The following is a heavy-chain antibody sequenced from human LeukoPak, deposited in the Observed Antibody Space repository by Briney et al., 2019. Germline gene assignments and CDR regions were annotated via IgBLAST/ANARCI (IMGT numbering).Heavy chain of an antibody. CDR1: GFTFDDYA. D-gene: IGHD6-19*01. CDR3: AKASSGWYVGAFDI. V-gene: IGHV3-9*03. J-gene: IGHJ3*02. Sequence: PGRSLRLSCAASGFTFDDYAMHWVRQAPGKGLEWVSGISWNSGSIGYADSVKGRFTISRDNAKNSLYLQMNSLRAEDMALYYCAKASSGWYVGAFDIWGQGTMVTVSS. CDR2: ISWNSGSI.